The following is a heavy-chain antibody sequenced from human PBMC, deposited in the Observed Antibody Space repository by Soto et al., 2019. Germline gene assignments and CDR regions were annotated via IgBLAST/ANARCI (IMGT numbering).Heavy chain of an antibody. J-gene: IGHJ3*02. CDR3: ARGIPILRFFEPYAFAI. CDR1: GFTFSDYY. CDR2: ISSSGSTI. V-gene: IGHV3-11*01. D-gene: IGHD3-3*01. Sequence: GGSLRLCCAASGFTFSDYYMSWIRQAPGKGLEWVSYISSSGSTIYYADSVKGRFTISRDNAKNSLYLQMNSLRAEDTAVYYCARGIPILRFFEPYAFAIWGQGTMVTVSS.